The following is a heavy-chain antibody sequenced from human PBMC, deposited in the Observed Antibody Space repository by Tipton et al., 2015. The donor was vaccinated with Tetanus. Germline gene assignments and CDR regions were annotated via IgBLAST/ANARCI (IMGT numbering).Heavy chain of an antibody. CDR2: IYYSGDT. J-gene: IGHJ6*02. D-gene: IGHD2-21*01. CDR1: GGSISNYY. CDR3: ARLTGHSMDVVDYYYFGMDV. V-gene: IGHV4-59*01. Sequence: LRLSCTVSGGSISNYYWNWIRQSPGKGPEWLGNIYYSGDTDYNPSLQSRATISLDTAKNHFSLRLSSVTAADTAVYYCARLTGHSMDVVDYYYFGMDVWGQGTKVTVSS.